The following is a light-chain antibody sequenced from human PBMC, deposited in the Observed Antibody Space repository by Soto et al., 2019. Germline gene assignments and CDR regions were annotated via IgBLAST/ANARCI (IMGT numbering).Light chain of an antibody. CDR1: PSVDSN. V-gene: IGKV3D-15*01. CDR3: QQYDKWPLS. CDR2: GAS. J-gene: IGKJ4*01. Sequence: EIVMTQSPATLSVSPGEGATLSCRTSPSVDSNLAWYQQKPGQAPRLLIFGASTRATGIPARFSGSGSGTDFTLTISSLQSEDFAVYICQQYDKWPLSFGGGTKVAIK.